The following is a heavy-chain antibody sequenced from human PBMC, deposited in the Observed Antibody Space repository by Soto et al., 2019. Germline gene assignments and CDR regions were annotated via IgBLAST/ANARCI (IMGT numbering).Heavy chain of an antibody. D-gene: IGHD6-19*01. CDR1: GYTFTGYY. Sequence: ASVKVSCKASGYTFTGYYMHWVRQAPGQGLEWMGWINPNSGGTNYAQKFQGRVTMTRDTSISTAYMELSRLRSDDTAVYYCARNKYSSGWWRAVRFDPWGQGTLVTVS. V-gene: IGHV1-2*02. J-gene: IGHJ5*02. CDR2: INPNSGGT. CDR3: ARNKYSSGWWRAVRFDP.